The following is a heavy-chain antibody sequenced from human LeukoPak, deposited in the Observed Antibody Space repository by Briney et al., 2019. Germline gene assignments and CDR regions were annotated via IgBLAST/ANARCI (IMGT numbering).Heavy chain of an antibody. CDR3: ARESGAGGYFSYYNVDV. J-gene: IGHJ6*03. Sequence: PGGSLRLSCAASGFTFSSYSMSWVRQAPGKGLEWVSSISSSSGFIYCADSVKGRFTISRDNAKNSLYLQMNSLRAEDTAGYYCARESGAGGYFSYYNVDVWGKGTTVTVSS. D-gene: IGHD7-27*01. CDR1: GFTFSSYS. V-gene: IGHV3-21*01. CDR2: ISSSSGFI.